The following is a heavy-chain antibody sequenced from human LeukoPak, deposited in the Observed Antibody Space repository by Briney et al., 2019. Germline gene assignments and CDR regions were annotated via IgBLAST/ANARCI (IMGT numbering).Heavy chain of an antibody. CDR1: GYTFTSYG. D-gene: IGHD3-9*01. V-gene: IGHV1-18*04. J-gene: IGHJ4*02. CDR3: ARGYDILTGYSNPFDY. Sequence: ASVKVSCKASGYTFTSYGISWVRQAPGQGLEWMGWISAYNGNTNYAQKLQGRVTMTTDTSTSTAHMELRSLRSDDTAVYYCARGYDILTGYSNPFDYWGQGTLVTVSS. CDR2: ISAYNGNT.